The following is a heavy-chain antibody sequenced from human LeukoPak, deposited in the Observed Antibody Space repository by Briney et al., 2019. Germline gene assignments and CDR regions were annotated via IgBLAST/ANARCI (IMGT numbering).Heavy chain of an antibody. D-gene: IGHD3-22*01. V-gene: IGHV4-30-2*01. Sequence: PSQTLSLTCAVSGGFISSGGYSWSWSRQPPGKGLEWIGYIHHSGTTYHNPSLKSRVTISVDTSKNQFSLKLSSVTAADTAVYYCARDYYDSSGSINWFDLWGQGTLVTVSS. CDR1: GGFISSGGYS. J-gene: IGHJ5*02. CDR2: IHHSGTT. CDR3: ARDYYDSSGSINWFDL.